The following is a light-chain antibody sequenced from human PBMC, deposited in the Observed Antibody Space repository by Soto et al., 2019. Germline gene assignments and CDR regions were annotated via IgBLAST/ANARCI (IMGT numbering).Light chain of an antibody. V-gene: IGLV5-37*01. CDR2: YYSDSDK. CDR1: SDINVGSYN. J-gene: IGLJ2*01. Sequence: QPVLTQPPSSSASPGESARLTCTLPSDINVGSYNIYWYQQKPGSPPRYLLYYYSDSDKGQGSGVPSRFSGSKDASANTGMLLISGLQSEYEADYYCMIWPSNAVVFGGGTKLTVL. CDR3: MIWPSNAVV.